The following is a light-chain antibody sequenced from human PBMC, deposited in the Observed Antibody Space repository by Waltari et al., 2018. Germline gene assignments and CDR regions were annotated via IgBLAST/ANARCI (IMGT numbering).Light chain of an antibody. Sequence: EIVLTHSPATLSVSPGGRATLSGRASQSVSNYLAWYQQKPGQAPRLLIYETSNRASGIPARFSGSGSGTDFTLTISSLEPEDFAVYYCQLLVNWPLFTFGPGTKVDIK. J-gene: IGKJ3*01. CDR1: QSVSNY. V-gene: IGKV3-11*01. CDR3: QLLVNWPLFT. CDR2: ETS.